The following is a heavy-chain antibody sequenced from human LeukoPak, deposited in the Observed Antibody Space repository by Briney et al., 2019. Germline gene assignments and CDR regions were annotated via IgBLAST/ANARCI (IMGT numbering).Heavy chain of an antibody. CDR1: GFTFSSYW. J-gene: IGHJ4*02. CDR2: INTGGSST. V-gene: IGHV3-74*01. Sequence: GGSLRLSCAASGFTFSSYWMHWVRQAPGKGLVWVSRINTGGSSTSYADSVRGRFTISRDNAKNTLYLQMNSLRAEDTAVYYCARDAHLGYCSSARCSNAVDCWGEGALVTVSS. D-gene: IGHD2-2*01. CDR3: ARDAHLGYCSSARCSNAVDC.